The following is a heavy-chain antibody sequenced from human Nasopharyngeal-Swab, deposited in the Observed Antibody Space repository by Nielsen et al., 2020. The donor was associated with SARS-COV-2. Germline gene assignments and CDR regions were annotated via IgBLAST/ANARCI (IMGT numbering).Heavy chain of an antibody. V-gene: IGHV3-43D*04. CDR3: VRGSSVHAFDV. CDR2: ISWDGVNT. J-gene: IGHJ3*01. D-gene: IGHD3-10*01. CDR1: GFTFDDYG. Sequence: GESLKISCVASGFTFDDYGLHWVRQVPGKGLEWVSLISWDGVNTYYADSVKGRFTVSRDNSKNTLFLEMDSLRAEDTAVYYCVRGSSVHAFDVWGQGTEVTVSS.